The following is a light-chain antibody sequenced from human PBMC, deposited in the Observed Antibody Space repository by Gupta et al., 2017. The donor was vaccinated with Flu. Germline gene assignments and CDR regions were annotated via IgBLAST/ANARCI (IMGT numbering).Light chain of an antibody. CDR3: QQYGTFLYS. CDR1: QYVNSRY. V-gene: IGKV3-20*01. Sequence: EIVLTQSPAIVSLSPGEGAALSCRASQYVNSRYLAWYQQKPGLAPRLLIYGASSRATGIPARFSGSGSGTDFTLTISRLEPDDFAVYYCQQYGTFLYSFGQGTKLEIK. CDR2: GAS. J-gene: IGKJ2*03.